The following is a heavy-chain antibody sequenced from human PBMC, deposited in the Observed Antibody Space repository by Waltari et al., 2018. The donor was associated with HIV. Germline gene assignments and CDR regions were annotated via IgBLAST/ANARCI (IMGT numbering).Heavy chain of an antibody. Sequence: QVQLVQSGAEVKKPGASVRVSCKASGYTFTSYAIHWVRQAPGQRLEWMGWSNAGNGYTKYSQEFQDRVTMTRDTSASTAYMEVSSLRSEDMAVYYCARGDGFDYGGNLDYWGQGTLVTVSS. J-gene: IGHJ4*02. CDR2: SNAGNGYT. V-gene: IGHV1-3*02. CDR1: GYTFTSYA. D-gene: IGHD4-17*01. CDR3: ARGDGFDYGGNLDY.